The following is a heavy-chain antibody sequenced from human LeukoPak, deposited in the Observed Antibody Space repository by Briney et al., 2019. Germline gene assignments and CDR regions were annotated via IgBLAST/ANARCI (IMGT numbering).Heavy chain of an antibody. CDR2: IIPIFGTA. Sequence: SVKVSCKASGGTFSSYAISWVRQAPGQGLEWMGGIIPIFGTANYAQKFQGRVTITTDESTSTAYMELSSLRSEDTAMYYCARQGCSGGSCYWGNWFDPWGQGTLVTVSS. D-gene: IGHD2-15*01. V-gene: IGHV1-69*05. J-gene: IGHJ5*02. CDR1: GGTFSSYA. CDR3: ARQGCSGGSCYWGNWFDP.